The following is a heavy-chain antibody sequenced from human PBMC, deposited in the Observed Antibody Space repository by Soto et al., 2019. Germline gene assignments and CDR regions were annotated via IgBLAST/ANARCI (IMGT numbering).Heavy chain of an antibody. CDR1: GGSISSSGYY. CDR3: VRLRYCSSTSCHRFDP. J-gene: IGHJ5*02. D-gene: IGHD2-2*02. CDR2: IYYSGST. V-gene: IGHV4-31*03. Sequence: PSETLSLTCTVSGGSISSSGYYWSWIRQHPWKGLEWIGHIYYSGSTYYNPSLKSRVTISVDTSKNQFSLKLSSVTAADTAVYYCVRLRYCSSTSCHRFDPWGQGXLVTVSS.